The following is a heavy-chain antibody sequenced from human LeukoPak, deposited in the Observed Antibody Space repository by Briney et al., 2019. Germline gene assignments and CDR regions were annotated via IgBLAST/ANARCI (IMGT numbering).Heavy chain of an antibody. V-gene: IGHV4-34*01. CDR2: INHSGSA. Sequence: SETLSLTCAVSGGSFSGYYWTWIRQPPGEGLEWIGEINHSGSANYNPSLKSRVTISLDMSKNQFSLKLSSVTAADTAVYYCARGMAANDYWGQGTLVTVSS. CDR1: GGSFSGYY. D-gene: IGHD6-19*01. J-gene: IGHJ4*02. CDR3: ARGMAANDY.